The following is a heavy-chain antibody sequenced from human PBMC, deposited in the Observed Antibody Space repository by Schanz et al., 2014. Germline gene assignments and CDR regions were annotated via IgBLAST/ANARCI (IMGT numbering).Heavy chain of an antibody. V-gene: IGHV3-23*01. CDR1: GFTFSTHA. Sequence: EMQLLESGGGLIQPGGSLRLSCAASGFTFSTHAMSWVRQAPGKGLEWVSSISGDHRNTFYADSVKGSFTISRDNSKNTLYLQMNSLRAEDTAIYYCAKDAPYPFDLWGRGTLITVSS. J-gene: IGHJ2*01. CDR3: AKDAPYPFDL. CDR2: ISGDHRNT.